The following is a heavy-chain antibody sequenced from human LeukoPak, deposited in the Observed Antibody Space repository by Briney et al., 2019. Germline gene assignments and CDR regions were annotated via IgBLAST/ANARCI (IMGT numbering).Heavy chain of an antibody. CDR1: GGTFSSYA. CDR3: ARGRDDYVWRSPFDP. J-gene: IGHJ5*02. Sequence: SVKVSCKASGGTFSSYAISWVRQAPGQGLEWMGRIIPILGIANYAQKFQGRVTITADKSTSTAYMELSSLRSEDTAVYYCARGRDDYVWRSPFDPWGQGTLVTVSS. CDR2: IIPILGIA. V-gene: IGHV1-69*04. D-gene: IGHD3-16*01.